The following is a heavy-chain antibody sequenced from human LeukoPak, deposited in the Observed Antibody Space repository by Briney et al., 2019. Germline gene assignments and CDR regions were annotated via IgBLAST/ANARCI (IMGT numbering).Heavy chain of an antibody. CDR3: ARSRVTMVRGVITPLDY. V-gene: IGHV1-3*01. Sequence: ASVKVSCKASGYTFTSYAMHWVRQAPGQRLGWMGWINAGNGNTKYSQKFQGRVTITRDTSASTAYMELSSLRSEDTAVYYCARSRVTMVRGVITPLDYWGQGTLVTVSS. J-gene: IGHJ4*02. D-gene: IGHD3-10*01. CDR1: GYTFTSYA. CDR2: INAGNGNT.